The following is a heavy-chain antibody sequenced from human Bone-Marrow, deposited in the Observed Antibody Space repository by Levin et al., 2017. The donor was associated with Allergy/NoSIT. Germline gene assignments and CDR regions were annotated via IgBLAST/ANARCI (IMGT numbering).Heavy chain of an antibody. CDR3: AKGFGRVVYNYFDL. CDR1: GFTFSSYA. D-gene: IGHD5-24*01. V-gene: IGHV3-23*01. Sequence: RAGGSLRLSCAASGFTFSSYAMNWVRQAPGKGLEWVSGISVSGGSIYYADSVKGRFTTSRDNSKNTLYLEMNSLRAEDTATYFCAKGFGRVVYNYFDLWGRGTLVTVPS. CDR2: ISVSGGSI. J-gene: IGHJ2*01.